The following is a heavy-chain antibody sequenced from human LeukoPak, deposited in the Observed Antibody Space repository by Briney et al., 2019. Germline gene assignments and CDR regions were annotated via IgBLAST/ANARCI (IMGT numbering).Heavy chain of an antibody. Sequence: GGSLRLSCAASGFTFSSYSMSWIRQAPGKGLEWVSAISGSGGSTYYADSVKGRFTISRDNSKNTLYLQMNSLRAEDTAVYYCAKSNTYYDFWSGYTNYYMDVWGKGTTVTVSS. D-gene: IGHD3-3*01. J-gene: IGHJ6*03. CDR3: AKSNTYYDFWSGYTNYYMDV. CDR1: GFTFSSYS. CDR2: ISGSGGST. V-gene: IGHV3-23*01.